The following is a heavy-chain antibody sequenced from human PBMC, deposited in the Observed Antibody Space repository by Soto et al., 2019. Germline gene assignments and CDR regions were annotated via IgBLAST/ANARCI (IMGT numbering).Heavy chain of an antibody. D-gene: IGHD5-12*01. V-gene: IGHV1-18*01. CDR3: ARDRDGYNSHSFDY. J-gene: IGHJ4*02. Sequence: QVQLVQSGAEVKKPGASVKVSCKASGYTFTSYGISSVRQAPGQGLEWMGWISAYNGNTNYAQKLQGRVTMTTDTSTSTAYMELRSLRSEDTAVYSCARDRDGYNSHSFDYWGQGTLVTVSS. CDR2: ISAYNGNT. CDR1: GYTFTSYG.